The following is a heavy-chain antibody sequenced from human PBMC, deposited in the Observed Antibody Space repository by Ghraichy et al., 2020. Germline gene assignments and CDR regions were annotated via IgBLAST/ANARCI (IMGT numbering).Heavy chain of an antibody. CDR2: INWNGAKT. CDR3: VRGGYSYVFDS. Sequence: GGSLRLSCVASDFRFDDYHMSWVRQAPGKGLEWVSTINWNGAKTGSADSVKGRFTISRDNAKNSFSLQMNSLKVEDTAVYYCVRGGYSYVFDSWGQGALVSVSS. CDR1: DFRFDDYH. J-gene: IGHJ4*02. V-gene: IGHV3-20*04. D-gene: IGHD5-18*01.